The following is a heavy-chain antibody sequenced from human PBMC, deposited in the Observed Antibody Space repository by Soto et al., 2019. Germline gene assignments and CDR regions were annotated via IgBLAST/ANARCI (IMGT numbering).Heavy chain of an antibody. CDR3: AGASTWHPGAFDI. CDR1: GGSINGYY. CDR2: IYYSGST. J-gene: IGHJ3*02. V-gene: IGHV4-59*01. D-gene: IGHD5-12*01. Sequence: PSETLSLTCSVSGGSINGYYWSWIRQPPGKGLEWIGYIYYSGSTHYNPSLKSRVTISLDTSKNQFSLKLSSVTAADTAVYYCAGASTWHPGAFDIWGQGTTVTVSS.